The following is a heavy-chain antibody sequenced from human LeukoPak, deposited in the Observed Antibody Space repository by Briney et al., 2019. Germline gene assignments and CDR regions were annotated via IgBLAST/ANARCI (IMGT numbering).Heavy chain of an antibody. CDR1: GFTFDDYA. D-gene: IGHD3-10*01. CDR2: ISWNSGSI. Sequence: GGSLRLSCAASGFTFDDYAMHWVRQAPGKGLEWVSGISWNSGSIGYADSVKGRFTISRDNAKNSLYLQMNSLRAEDTAVYYCTRGGDLYYYYMDVWGKGTTVTVSS. J-gene: IGHJ6*03. V-gene: IGHV3-9*01. CDR3: TRGGDLYYYYMDV.